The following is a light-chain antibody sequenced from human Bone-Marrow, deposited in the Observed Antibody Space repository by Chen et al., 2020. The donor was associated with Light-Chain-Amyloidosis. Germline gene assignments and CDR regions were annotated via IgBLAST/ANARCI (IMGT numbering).Light chain of an antibody. CDR3: QQAATWPGT. CDR2: DTS. Sequence: VLTQSPATLSLSQGEGATLSCRTSQSVVAYLAWDQQRPGQAPRLLIYDTSNRATGIPARFSGSGSETDFTLTISRLASEDFAVCYSQQAATWPGTFGPGTTVEIK. V-gene: IGKV3-11*01. J-gene: IGKJ1*01. CDR1: QSVVAY.